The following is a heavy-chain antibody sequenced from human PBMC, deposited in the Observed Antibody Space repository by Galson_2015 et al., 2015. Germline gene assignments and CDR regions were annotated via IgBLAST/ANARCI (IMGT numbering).Heavy chain of an antibody. D-gene: IGHD3-10*01. V-gene: IGHV1-46*01. CDR3: ARENFPPVVRGSIYYSYVMAF. CDR1: GYTFTSYY. CDR2: INPSGGRT. Sequence: SVKVSCRASGYTFTSYYMHWVRQAPGQGLEWMGIINPSGGRTSYAQKFQGRVTMTRDTSTSTAHMELSSLRSEDTAVSYCARENFPPVVRGSIYYSYVMAFWGQGTTLTVSS. J-gene: IGHJ6*02.